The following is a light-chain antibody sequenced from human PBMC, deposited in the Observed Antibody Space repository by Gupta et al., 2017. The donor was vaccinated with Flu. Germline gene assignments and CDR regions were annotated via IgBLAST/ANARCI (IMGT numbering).Light chain of an antibody. V-gene: IGKV1-33*01. CDR3: QQYDNLSWT. J-gene: IGKJ1*01. CDR2: DAS. CDR1: QDISNY. Sequence: IQMTQSPSSLSASVGDRVTITCQASQDISNYFNWYQQKPGKAPKLLIYDASNLETGVPSRFSGSGSGTDFTFTISSLQPEDIATYYCQQYDNLSWTFGQGTKVEIK.